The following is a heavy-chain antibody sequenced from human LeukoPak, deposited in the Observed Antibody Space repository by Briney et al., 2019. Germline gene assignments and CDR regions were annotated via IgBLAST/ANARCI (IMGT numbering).Heavy chain of an antibody. CDR2: IYYSGST. Sequence: SETLSLTCTVSGGSISSSSYYWGWIHQPPGKGLGWIGSIYYSGSTYYNPSLKSRVTISVDTSKNQFSLKLSSVAAADTAVYYCARGGTGTPWFDPWGQGTLVTVSS. V-gene: IGHV4-39*07. CDR3: ARGGTGTPWFDP. CDR1: GGSISSSSYY. J-gene: IGHJ5*02. D-gene: IGHD1/OR15-1a*01.